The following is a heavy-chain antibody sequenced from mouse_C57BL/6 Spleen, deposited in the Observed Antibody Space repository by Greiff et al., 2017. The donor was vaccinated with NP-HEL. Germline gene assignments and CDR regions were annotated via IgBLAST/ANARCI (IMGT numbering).Heavy chain of an antibody. CDR1: GYTFTSYW. D-gene: IGHD1-1*01. CDR3: ARGDYGSSYWYFDV. CDR2: IYPGSGST. V-gene: IGHV1-55*01. Sequence: QVQLQQPGAELVKPGASVKMSCKASGYTFTSYWITWVKQRPGQGLEWIGDIYPGSGSTNYNEKFKSRVTLNIDTSSSTAYMQLSSLTSEDSAVYYCARGDYGSSYWYFDVWGTGTTVTVSS. J-gene: IGHJ1*03.